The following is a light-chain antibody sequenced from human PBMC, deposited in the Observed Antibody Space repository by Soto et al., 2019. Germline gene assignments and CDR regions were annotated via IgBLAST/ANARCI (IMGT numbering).Light chain of an antibody. CDR3: QQYDNLPLP. CDR1: QDISNY. Sequence: DIQMTQSPSSLSASVGDRVTITCQASQDISNYLNWYQQKPGKAPKLLIYDASNLETGVPSRFSGSGSGTDSTFTISSLQPEDIATYYCQQYDNLPLPFGGGTKVDIK. CDR2: DAS. V-gene: IGKV1-33*01. J-gene: IGKJ4*01.